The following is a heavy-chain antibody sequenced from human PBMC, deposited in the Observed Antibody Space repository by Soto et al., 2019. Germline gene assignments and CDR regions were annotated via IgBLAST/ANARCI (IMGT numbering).Heavy chain of an antibody. Sequence: GGFLRLSCAASGVTFNEYYMSWIRQAPGKGLEWISYSSNSGTFARYADSVKGRFSISRDNAKNSLYLQINSLRGDDTAIYYCARSGDNYNLLDYWGQGT. D-gene: IGHD1-1*01. CDR1: GVTFNEYY. CDR3: ARSGDNYNLLDY. V-gene: IGHV3-11*06. CDR2: SSNSGTFA. J-gene: IGHJ4*02.